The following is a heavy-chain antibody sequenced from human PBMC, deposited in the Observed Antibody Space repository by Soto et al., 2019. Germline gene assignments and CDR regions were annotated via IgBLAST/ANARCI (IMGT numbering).Heavy chain of an antibody. CDR3: ARVGGVAARTFDY. Sequence: PSETLSLTCSVSSGSVSSGDYYWNWIRQPPGRGLEWIGFIYYSGSTDYNPSLKGRVTISVDTSKNQFSLKLRSVTAADTAVYYCARVGGVAARTFDYWGQGTLVTVSS. D-gene: IGHD6-6*01. CDR1: SGSVSSGDYY. J-gene: IGHJ4*02. CDR2: IYYSGST. V-gene: IGHV4-61*08.